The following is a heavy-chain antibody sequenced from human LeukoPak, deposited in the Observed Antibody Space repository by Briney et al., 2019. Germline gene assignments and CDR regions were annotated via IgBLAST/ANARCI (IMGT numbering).Heavy chain of an antibody. J-gene: IGHJ3*02. Sequence: GGSLRLSCTPSGFTFSSYGMHWVRQAPGKGLEWVAFIRYDGSNKYYADSVKGRFTISRDNSKNTLYLQMNSLRAEDTAVYYRAKDQSDAFDIWGQGTMVTVSS. CDR1: GFTFSSYG. CDR2: IRYDGSNK. V-gene: IGHV3-30*02. CDR3: AKDQSDAFDI.